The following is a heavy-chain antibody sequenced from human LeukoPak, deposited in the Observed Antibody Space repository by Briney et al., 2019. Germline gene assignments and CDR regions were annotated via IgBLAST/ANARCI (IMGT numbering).Heavy chain of an antibody. CDR3: ARLVYYDSSGYYGSGYYYMDV. J-gene: IGHJ6*03. V-gene: IGHV5-51*01. D-gene: IGHD3-22*01. Sequence: GESLKISCKGSGYSFTSYWIGWVRQMPGKGLEWMGIIYPGDSDTRYSPSFQGQVTISADKSISTAYLQWSSLKASDTAMYYCARLVYYDSSGYYGSGYYYMDVWGKGTTVTISS. CDR1: GYSFTSYW. CDR2: IYPGDSDT.